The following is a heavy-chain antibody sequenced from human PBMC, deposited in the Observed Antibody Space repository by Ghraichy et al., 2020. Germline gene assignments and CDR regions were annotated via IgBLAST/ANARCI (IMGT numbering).Heavy chain of an antibody. V-gene: IGHV3-23*01. CDR3: ASGWPFHY. CDR1: GFTFNSYA. J-gene: IGHJ4*02. CDR2: ISNSGDST. D-gene: IGHD2-15*01. Sequence: GGSLRLSCAASGFTFNSYAMSWVRQAPGKGLEWVSGISNSGDSTYYADSVKGRFTISRDNSKNTLYLQMNSLRAEDTAVYYCASGWPFHYWGQGTLVTVSS.